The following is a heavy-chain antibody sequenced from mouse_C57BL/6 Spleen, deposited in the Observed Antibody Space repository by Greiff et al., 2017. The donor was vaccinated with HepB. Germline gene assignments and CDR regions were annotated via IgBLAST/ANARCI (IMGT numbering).Heavy chain of an antibody. CDR2: IWRGGST. CDR3: AKGSLDGSSYNYAMDY. CDR1: GFSLTSYG. V-gene: IGHV2-5*01. J-gene: IGHJ4*01. D-gene: IGHD1-1*01. Sequence: VQLQQSGPGLVQPSPSLSITCTVSGFSLTSYGVHWVRQSPGKGLEWLGVIWRGGSTDYNAAFMSRLSITKDNSKSQVFFKMNSLQADDTAIYYCAKGSLDGSSYNYAMDYWGQGTSVTVSS.